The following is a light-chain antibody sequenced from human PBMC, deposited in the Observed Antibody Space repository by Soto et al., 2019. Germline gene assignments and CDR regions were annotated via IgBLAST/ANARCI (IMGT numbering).Light chain of an antibody. CDR1: QSVSSY. Sequence: EIVLTQSQATLSLSPGERATLSCRASQSVSSYLAWYQQQPGQAPRLLIYDASNRATGIPSRFSGSGSGTDFTLTISSLVPEDFAVSYCQQRSNWLTFGGGTKVEIK. J-gene: IGKJ4*01. CDR2: DAS. V-gene: IGKV3-11*01. CDR3: QQRSNWLT.